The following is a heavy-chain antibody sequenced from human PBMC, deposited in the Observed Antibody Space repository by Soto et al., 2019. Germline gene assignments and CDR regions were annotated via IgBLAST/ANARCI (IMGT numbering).Heavy chain of an antibody. V-gene: IGHV3-23*01. J-gene: IGHJ4*02. CDR3: ARGGGIAVAGTHLDY. Sequence: EVKLLESGGGLVQPGGSLRLSCAASGFTFSSYAMSWVRQAPGKGLEWVSGIGGSGAGTNYADSVKGRFTISRDNSKNTLYLQMSSLRAEDTAVYYCARGGGIAVAGTHLDYWGQGTLVTVSS. D-gene: IGHD6-19*01. CDR2: IGGSGAGT. CDR1: GFTFSSYA.